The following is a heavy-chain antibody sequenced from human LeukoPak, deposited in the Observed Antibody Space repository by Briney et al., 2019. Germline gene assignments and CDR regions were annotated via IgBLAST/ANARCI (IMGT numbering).Heavy chain of an antibody. Sequence: GGYLGRSCVASGFTFSSDWMSWVHQAPGKGLEWVSAISGSGGSTYYADSVKGRFTISRDNSKNTLYLQMNSLRAEDTAVYYCAKYLGWGGKYYFDYWGQGTLVTVSS. D-gene: IGHD3-16*01. CDR2: ISGSGGST. CDR1: GFTFSSDW. V-gene: IGHV3-23*01. CDR3: AKYLGWGGKYYFDY. J-gene: IGHJ4*02.